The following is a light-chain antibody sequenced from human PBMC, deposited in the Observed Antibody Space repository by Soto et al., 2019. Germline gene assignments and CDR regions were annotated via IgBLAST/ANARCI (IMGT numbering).Light chain of an antibody. V-gene: IGLV1-44*01. Sequence: QSVLTQPPSASGTPGQRVTISCSGSSSNIGRNSVNWYQQLPGTAPKLLMYGNDQRPSGVPDRFSGSKSGTSASLAISGLHSEDEAVYYCATWDVSLRGPVFGGGTQLTVL. CDR2: GND. CDR3: ATWDVSLRGPV. CDR1: SSNIGRNS. J-gene: IGLJ7*01.